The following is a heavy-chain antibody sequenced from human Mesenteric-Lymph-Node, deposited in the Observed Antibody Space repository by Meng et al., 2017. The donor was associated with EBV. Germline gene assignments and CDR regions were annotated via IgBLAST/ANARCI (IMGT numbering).Heavy chain of an antibody. CDR1: GFSLATSAVG. CDR3: SRQEGSSSSEFAY. V-gene: IGHV2-5*01. CDR2: IYWNDAK. Sequence: QITLKESGSTLVKPTPTLTLTCTFSGFSLATSAVGVGWIRQPPGKALEWLALIYWNDAKRYNPSLRNRLTINKDTSNEQVVLTMTNMDPVDTATYYCSRQEGSSSSEFAYWGQGTLVTVSS. D-gene: IGHD6-6*01. J-gene: IGHJ4*02.